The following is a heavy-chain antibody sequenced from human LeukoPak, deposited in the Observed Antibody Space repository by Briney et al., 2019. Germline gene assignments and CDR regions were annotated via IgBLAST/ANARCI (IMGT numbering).Heavy chain of an antibody. CDR2: IIPILGIA. J-gene: IGHJ4*02. CDR3: ARSHPPGVAAAGTNYFDY. D-gene: IGHD6-13*01. CDR1: GGTFSSYA. V-gene: IGHV1-69*04. Sequence: ASVKVSCKASGGTFSSYAISWVRQAPGQGLEWMGRIIPILGIANYAQKFQGRVTITADKSTSTAYMELSSLRSEDTAVYYCARSHPPGVAAAGTNYFDYWGQGTLVTVSS.